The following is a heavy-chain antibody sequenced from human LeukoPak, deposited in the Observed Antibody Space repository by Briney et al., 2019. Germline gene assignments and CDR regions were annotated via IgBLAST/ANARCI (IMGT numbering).Heavy chain of an antibody. J-gene: IGHJ3*02. D-gene: IGHD3-10*01. CDR2: INPSGGST. CDR1: GYTFTSYY. CDR3: ARRGSGYAFDI. Sequence: ASVKVSCKASGYTFTSYYMHWVRQAPGQGLEWMGIINPSGGSTSYAQKFQGRVTMTRDTSTSTVYMELSSLRSEDTVVYYCARRGSGYAFDIWGQGTMVTVSS. V-gene: IGHV1-46*01.